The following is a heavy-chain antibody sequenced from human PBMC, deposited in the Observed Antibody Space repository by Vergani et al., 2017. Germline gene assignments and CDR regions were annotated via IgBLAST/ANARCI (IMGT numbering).Heavy chain of an antibody. CDR2: INPTTGNP. D-gene: IGHD6-19*01. V-gene: IGHV7-4-1*01. Sequence: QEQLVQSGSELKKTGASVKVSCKASGYSFNNYAIHWVRQAPGQGLEWMGWINPTTGNPTYARAFTGRFVFSLDTSISTAYLQIGSLKAEDTAVYFCARAKRGRLAVGATDSWGQGTLLTVSS. CDR1: GYSFNNYA. CDR3: ARAKRGRLAVGATDS. J-gene: IGHJ4*02.